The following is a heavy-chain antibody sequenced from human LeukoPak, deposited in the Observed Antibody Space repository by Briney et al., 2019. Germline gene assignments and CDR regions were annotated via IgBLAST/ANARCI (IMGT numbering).Heavy chain of an antibody. D-gene: IGHD6-19*01. V-gene: IGHV4-39*01. Sequence: PSEALSLTCTVSGASISSSSYYWGWIRQPPGKGLEWIGSIYYSGSTYYNPSLKSRVTISVDTSKNQFSLKLSSVTAADTAVYYCARQGYSSGWYTNVFDYWGQGTLVTVSS. J-gene: IGHJ4*02. CDR1: GASISSSSYY. CDR3: ARQGYSSGWYTNVFDY. CDR2: IYYSGST.